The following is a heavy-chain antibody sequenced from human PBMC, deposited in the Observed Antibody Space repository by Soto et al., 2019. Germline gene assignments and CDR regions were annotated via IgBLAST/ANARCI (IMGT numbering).Heavy chain of an antibody. CDR1: GGSISSGGFY. Sequence: QVQLQESGPGLVKPSQTLSLTCTVSGGSISSGGFYWSWIRQHPGKGLEWIGFIYFSGSTYYNPSLMSRVTISVNTSESQFSLKLSSLTAADTAVYYCARAPVSVSPDYYYYRDVWGKWTTVTVSS. D-gene: IGHD4-4*01. CDR2: IYFSGST. J-gene: IGHJ6*03. V-gene: IGHV4-31*03. CDR3: ARAPVSVSPDYYYYRDV.